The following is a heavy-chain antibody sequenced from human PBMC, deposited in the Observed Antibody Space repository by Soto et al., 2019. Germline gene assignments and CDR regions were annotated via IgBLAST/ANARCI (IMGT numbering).Heavy chain of an antibody. D-gene: IGHD3-3*02. CDR3: ASPGTLDYYYYGMDV. CDR2: INPSGGST. Sequence: ASVKVSCKASGYTFTSYYMHWVRQAPGQGLEWMGIINPSGGSTSYAQKFQGRVTMTRDTSTSTVYMELSSLRSEDTAVYYCASPGTLDYYYYGMDVWGQGTTVTVS. V-gene: IGHV1-46*01. CDR1: GYTFTSYY. J-gene: IGHJ6*02.